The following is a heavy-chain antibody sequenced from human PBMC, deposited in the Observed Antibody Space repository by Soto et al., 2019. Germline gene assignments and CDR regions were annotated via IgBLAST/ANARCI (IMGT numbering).Heavy chain of an antibody. D-gene: IGHD2-21*02. CDR1: GFTFSSYA. J-gene: IGHJ4*02. CDR2: ISYDGSNK. V-gene: IGHV3-30-3*01. Sequence: LRLSCAASGFTFSSYAMHWVRQAPGKGLEWVAVISYDGSNKYYADSVKGRFTISRDNSKNTLYLQMNSLRAEDTAVYYCARPAYCGGDCYSEPDYWGQGTLVTVSS. CDR3: ARPAYCGGDCYSEPDY.